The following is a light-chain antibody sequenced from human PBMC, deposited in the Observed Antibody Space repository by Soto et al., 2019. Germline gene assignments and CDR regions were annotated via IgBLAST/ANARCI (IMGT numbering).Light chain of an antibody. Sequence: QAVVTQPPSASGTPGQRVTISCSGSNSNIGRNTVNWYLHLPGTAPKLLIYTNNQRPSGVPDRFSGSKSGTSASLAISGLQSEDEADYYCAGWDDSLNGRVFGGGTKLTVL. CDR3: AGWDDSLNGRV. CDR1: NSNIGRNT. V-gene: IGLV1-44*01. CDR2: TNN. J-gene: IGLJ2*01.